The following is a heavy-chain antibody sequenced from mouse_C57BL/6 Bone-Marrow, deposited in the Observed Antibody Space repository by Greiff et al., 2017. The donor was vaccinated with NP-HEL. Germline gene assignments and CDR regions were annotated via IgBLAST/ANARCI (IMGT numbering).Heavy chain of an antibody. CDR3: ARGGQLRLQAWFAY. J-gene: IGHJ3*01. CDR1: GYAFSSYW. D-gene: IGHD3-2*02. V-gene: IGHV1-80*01. CDR2: IYPGDGDT. Sequence: VKLQESGAELVKPGASVKISCKASGYAFSSYWMNWVKQRPGKGLEWIGQIYPGDGDTNYNGKFKGKATLTADKSSSTAYMQLSSLTSEDSAVYFCARGGQLRLQAWFAYWGQGTLVTVSA.